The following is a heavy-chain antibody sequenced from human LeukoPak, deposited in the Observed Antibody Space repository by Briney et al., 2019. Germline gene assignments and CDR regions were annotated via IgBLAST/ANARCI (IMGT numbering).Heavy chain of an antibody. CDR3: AKQMFRGFYYYGMDV. Sequence: QSGRSLRLSCAASGFTFSSYGMHWVRQAPGKGLEWVAVISYDGSNKYYADSVKGRFTISGDNSKNTPYLQMNGLRAEDTAVYYCAKQMFRGFYYYGMDVWGQGTTVTVSS. CDR2: ISYDGSNK. V-gene: IGHV3-30*18. J-gene: IGHJ6*02. CDR1: GFTFSSYG. D-gene: IGHD3-10*02.